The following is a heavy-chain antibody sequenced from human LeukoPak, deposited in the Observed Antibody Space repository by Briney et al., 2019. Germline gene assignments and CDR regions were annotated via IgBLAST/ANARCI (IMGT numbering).Heavy chain of an antibody. CDR2: IGWNSGSI. CDR1: GFTFDDYA. V-gene: IGHV3-9*01. J-gene: IGHJ4*02. CDR3: AKGLSIAVAGAAIDY. Sequence: GGSLRLSCAASGFTFDDYAMHWVRQAPGKGLEWVSGIGWNSGSIGYADSVKGRFTISRDNAKNSLYLQMNSLGAEDTALYYCAKGLSIAVAGAAIDYWGQGTLVTVSS. D-gene: IGHD6-19*01.